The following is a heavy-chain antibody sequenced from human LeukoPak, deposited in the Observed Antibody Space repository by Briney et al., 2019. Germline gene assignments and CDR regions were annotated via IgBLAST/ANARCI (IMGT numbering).Heavy chain of an antibody. Sequence: SETLSLTCTVSGGSISSYYWSWIRQPPGKGLEWIGYIYYSGTTNYNPSLKSRVTISVDTSKNQFSLTLTSVTAADTAVYYCASLNLVAIYCSSTSCYTSRGYSRGYFDYWGQGTLVTVSS. CDR3: ASLNLVAIYCSSTSCYTSRGYSRGYFDY. V-gene: IGHV4-59*08. D-gene: IGHD2-2*02. CDR2: IYYSGTT. CDR1: GGSISSYY. J-gene: IGHJ4*02.